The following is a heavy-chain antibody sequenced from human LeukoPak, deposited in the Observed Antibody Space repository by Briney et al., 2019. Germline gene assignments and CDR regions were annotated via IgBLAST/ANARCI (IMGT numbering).Heavy chain of an antibody. CDR3: AKDKIAVAGFFDY. CDR1: GFTFSTYA. D-gene: IGHD6-19*01. Sequence: GGSLRLSCAASGFTFSTYAMSWVRQAPGKGLEWVSAISGSGVSTYYADSVKGRFTISRDNSKNTLYLQMNSLRAEDTAVYYCAKDKIAVAGFFDYWGRGTLVTVSS. J-gene: IGHJ4*02. V-gene: IGHV3-23*01. CDR2: ISGSGVST.